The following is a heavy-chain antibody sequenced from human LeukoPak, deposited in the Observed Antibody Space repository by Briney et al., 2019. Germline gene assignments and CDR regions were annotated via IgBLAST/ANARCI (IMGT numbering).Heavy chain of an antibody. CDR1: GYTFTSYW. CDR2: IYPGDSDT. V-gene: IGHV5-51*01. CDR3: ARPDSSGWYGMDY. Sequence: ASVKVSCKASGYTFTSYWIGWVRQMPGKGLEWMGIIYPGDSDTRYSPSFQGQVTISADKSISTAYLQWSSLKASDTAMYYCARPDSSGWYGMDYWGQGTLVTVSS. J-gene: IGHJ4*02. D-gene: IGHD6-19*01.